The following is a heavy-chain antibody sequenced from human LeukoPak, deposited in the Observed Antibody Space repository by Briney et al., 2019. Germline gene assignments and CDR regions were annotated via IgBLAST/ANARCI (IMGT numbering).Heavy chain of an antibody. CDR1: GGSFSGYY. J-gene: IGHJ4*02. Sequence: KPSETLSLTCAVYGGSFSGYYWSWIRQPPGKGLEWIGEINHSGSTNYNPSLESRVTISVDTSKNQFSLKLSSVTAADTAVYYCARGPGTYYNDFDYWGQGTLVTVSS. CDR3: ARGPGTYYNDFDY. CDR2: INHSGST. D-gene: IGHD3-10*01. V-gene: IGHV4-34*01.